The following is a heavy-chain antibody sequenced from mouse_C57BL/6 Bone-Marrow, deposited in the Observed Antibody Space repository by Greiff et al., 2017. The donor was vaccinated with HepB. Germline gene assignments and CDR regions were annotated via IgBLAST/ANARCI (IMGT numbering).Heavy chain of an antibody. V-gene: IGHV1-81*01. CDR3: ASGGYYLAY. J-gene: IGHJ3*01. Sequence: QVQLQQSGAELARPGASVKLSCKASGYTFTSYGISWVKQRTGQGLEWIGEIYPRSGNTYYNEKFKGKATLTADKSSSTAYMELRSLTSEDSAVYFYASGGYYLAYWGQGTLVTVSA. CDR2: IYPRSGNT. CDR1: GYTFTSYG. D-gene: IGHD2-3*01.